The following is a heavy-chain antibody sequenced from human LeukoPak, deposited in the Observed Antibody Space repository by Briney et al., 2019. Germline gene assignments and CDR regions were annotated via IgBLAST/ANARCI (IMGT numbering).Heavy chain of an antibody. CDR2: ISIISGYM. J-gene: IGHJ4*02. CDR3: ARGGYSRSWYNDS. CDR1: GFTFSSDS. V-gene: IGHV3-21*01. D-gene: IGHD6-13*01. Sequence: GGSLRLSYAASGFTFSSDSMNWVRQAPGKGLECVSSISIISGYMYYADSVKGRFTISRDNAKNSLYMQIDSLRAEDTAVDYCARGGYSRSWYNDSWGQGTLVSVSS.